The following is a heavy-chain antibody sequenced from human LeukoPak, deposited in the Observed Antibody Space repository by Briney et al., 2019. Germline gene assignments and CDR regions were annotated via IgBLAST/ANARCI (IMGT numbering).Heavy chain of an antibody. V-gene: IGHV3-49*03. CDR3: GSDYYDSSGSPRYAFDI. D-gene: IGHD3-22*01. CDR2: IRSKAYGGTT. J-gene: IGHJ3*02. CDR1: GFTFGDYA. Sequence: GGSLRLSXTASGFTFGDYAMSWFRQAPGQGLEWVGFIRSKAYGGTTEYAASVKGRFTISRDDSKSIAYLQMNSLKTEDTAVYYCGSDYYDSSGSPRYAFDIWGQGTMVTVSS.